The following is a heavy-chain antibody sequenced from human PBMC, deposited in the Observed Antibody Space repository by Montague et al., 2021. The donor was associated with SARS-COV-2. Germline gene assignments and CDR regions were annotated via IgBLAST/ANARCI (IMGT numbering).Heavy chain of an antibody. J-gene: IGHJ3*02. CDR3: ARGDDDISTGYVFEI. Sequence: TLSLTCTVSGDSITSGRYYWTWLRHHPGKGLEWIGYIFFSGVTYYNPSLKSRVTISLDSSKNQFFLSLSSVTAADAAVYYCARGDDDISTGYVFEIWGQGKMVTVSS. CDR2: IFFSGVT. D-gene: IGHD3-9*01. CDR1: GDSITSGRYY. V-gene: IGHV4-31*03.